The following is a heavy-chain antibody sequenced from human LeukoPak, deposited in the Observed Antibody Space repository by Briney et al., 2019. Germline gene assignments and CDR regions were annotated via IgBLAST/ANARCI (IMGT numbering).Heavy chain of an antibody. CDR1: GFPFSRYN. Sequence: GGSLRLSCAASGFPFSRYNMKWVRQAPGKGLEWVSAITGRGRSTYYADSVKGRFTISRDSAKNSVYLQMNSLRAEDTAIYYCARDGDGYNQYYFDDWGQGTLVTVSS. V-gene: IGHV3-21*01. CDR2: ITGRGRST. D-gene: IGHD5-24*01. CDR3: ARDGDGYNQYYFDD. J-gene: IGHJ4*02.